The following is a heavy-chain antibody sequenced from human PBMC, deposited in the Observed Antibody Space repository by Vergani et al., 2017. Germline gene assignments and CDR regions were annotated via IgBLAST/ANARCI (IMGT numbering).Heavy chain of an antibody. CDR1: GFTFSSYW. CDR3: AIELWFGEYTPLGY. CDR2: IKQDGSEK. D-gene: IGHD3-10*01. Sequence: EVQLVESGGGLVQPGGSLRLSCEASGFTFSSYWMSWVRQAPGKGLEWVANIKQDGSEKYYVDSVKGRFTISRDNAKHSLYLQMNSLRAEDTAVYYWAIELWFGEYTPLGYWGQGSLVTVSS. V-gene: IGHV3-7*01. J-gene: IGHJ4*02.